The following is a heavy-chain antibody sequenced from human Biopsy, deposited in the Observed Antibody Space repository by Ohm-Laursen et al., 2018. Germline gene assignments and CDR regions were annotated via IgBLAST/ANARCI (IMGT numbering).Heavy chain of an antibody. Sequence: SLRLSCAASGFTFSNYAMSWVRQAPGEGLEWASTITSSGGSTYFADSVKGRFTISRDNSKNRLYLQMNSLRGEDTAVYYCAKQGATILSSFDSWGQGTLVTVSS. J-gene: IGHJ5*01. CDR2: ITSSGGST. CDR1: GFTFSNYA. V-gene: IGHV3-23*01. D-gene: IGHD3-9*01. CDR3: AKQGATILSSFDS.